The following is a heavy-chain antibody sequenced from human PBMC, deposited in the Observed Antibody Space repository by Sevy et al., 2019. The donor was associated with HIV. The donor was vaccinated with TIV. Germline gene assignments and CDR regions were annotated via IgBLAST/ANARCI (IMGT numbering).Heavy chain of an antibody. Sequence: GSLRTLFSSSGFPLRSQRMQLVPPGSGKGLGGVSRINSDGSSTSYADPVKGRFTISRDNAKNTLYLQMNSPRAEDTAVYYCARGIDYNWGQGTLVTVSS. CDR1: GFPLRSQR. CDR2: INSDGSST. CDR3: ARGIDYN. J-gene: IGHJ4*02. V-gene: IGHV3-74*01. D-gene: IGHD3-9*01.